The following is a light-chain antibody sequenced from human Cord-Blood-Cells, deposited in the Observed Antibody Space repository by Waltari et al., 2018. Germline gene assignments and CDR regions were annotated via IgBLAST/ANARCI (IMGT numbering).Light chain of an antibody. Sequence: EIVLTQSPDTLSLSPGERATLSCRASQSVSSYLALYQQKPGQAPRLLIYDASNRATGIPARFSGSGSGTDFTLTISSLEPEDFAVYYCQQRSNWPPWTFGQGTKVEIK. CDR3: QQRSNWPPWT. J-gene: IGKJ1*01. CDR2: DAS. CDR1: QSVSSY. V-gene: IGKV3-11*01.